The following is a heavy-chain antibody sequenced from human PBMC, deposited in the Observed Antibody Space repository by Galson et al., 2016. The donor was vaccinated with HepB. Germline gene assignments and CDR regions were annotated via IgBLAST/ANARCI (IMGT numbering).Heavy chain of an antibody. D-gene: IGHD1-20*01. CDR2: IDPSDSDT. V-gene: IGHV5-10-1*01. CDR3: GRQPLSNWHEVF. Sequence: QSGAEVKKPGESLMISCQASGYSFTSYWITWVRQMPGTGLLEWMGRIDPSDSDTNYNPSFRGPVTISADRSISSAYLHWTSLKASDTAIYYCGRQPLSNWHEVFWGPGTLVTVSS. CDR1: GYSFTSYW. J-gene: IGHJ4*02.